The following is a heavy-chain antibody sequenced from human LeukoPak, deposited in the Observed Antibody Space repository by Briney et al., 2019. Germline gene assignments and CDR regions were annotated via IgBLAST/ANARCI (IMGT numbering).Heavy chain of an antibody. V-gene: IGHV3-9*01. Sequence: GRSLRLSCAASGFTFDDYAMHWVRQAPGKGLEWVSGISWNSGSIGYADSVKGRFTISRDNAKNSLYLQMNSLRAEDTALYYCAKGGYSYTIDWFDPWGQGTLVTVSS. CDR1: GFTFDDYA. CDR3: AKGGYSYTIDWFDP. D-gene: IGHD5-18*01. CDR2: ISWNSGSI. J-gene: IGHJ5*02.